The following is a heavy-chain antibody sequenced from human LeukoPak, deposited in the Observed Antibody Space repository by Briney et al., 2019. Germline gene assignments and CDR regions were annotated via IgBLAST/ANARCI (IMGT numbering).Heavy chain of an antibody. CDR3: ASTERCSTTCPLDY. D-gene: IGHD2-2*01. V-gene: IGHV4-34*01. CDR1: GGSFRGYY. J-gene: IGHJ4*02. CDR2: INHSGST. Sequence: AETLSLTCAVYGGSFRGYYWSWIRQPPGKGLEWIGEINHSGSTNYNPSLKSRVTISLDTSMKKFSLKLNSVTAADTAVYYCASTERCSTTCPLDYWGQGTLVTASS.